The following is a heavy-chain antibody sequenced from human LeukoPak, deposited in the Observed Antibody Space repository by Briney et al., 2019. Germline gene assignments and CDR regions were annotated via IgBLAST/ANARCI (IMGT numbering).Heavy chain of an antibody. D-gene: IGHD1-26*01. Sequence: ASVKVSCKASGGTFSSYAISWVRQAPGQGLEWMGGIIPIFGTANYAQKFQGRVTITADESTSTAYMELSSLRSEDTAAYYCARAPLGATQGAFDIWGQGTMVTVSS. CDR1: GGTFSSYA. J-gene: IGHJ3*02. CDR3: ARAPLGATQGAFDI. CDR2: IIPIFGTA. V-gene: IGHV1-69*13.